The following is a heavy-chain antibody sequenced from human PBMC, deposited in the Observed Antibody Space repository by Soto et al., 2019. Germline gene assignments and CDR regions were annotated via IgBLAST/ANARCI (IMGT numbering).Heavy chain of an antibody. D-gene: IGHD1-26*01. CDR1: GFTFSNAW. CDR2: IKSKTDGGTT. J-gene: IGHJ3*02. Sequence: GGSLRLSCAASGFTFSNAWMNWVRQAPGKGLEWVGRIKSKTDGGTTDYAAPVKGRFTISRDDSKNTLYLQMNSLKTEDTAVYYCTTGSQWELTQYDAFDIWGQGTMVTVSS. V-gene: IGHV3-15*07. CDR3: TTGSQWELTQYDAFDI.